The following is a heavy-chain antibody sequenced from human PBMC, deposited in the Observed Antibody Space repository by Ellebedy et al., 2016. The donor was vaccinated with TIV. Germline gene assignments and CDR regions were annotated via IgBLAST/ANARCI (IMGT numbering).Heavy chain of an antibody. CDR3: ARVRRRDRGPPGWDS. V-gene: IGHV4-31*03. D-gene: IGHD6-19*01. CDR2: FYYSGST. CDR1: GGSISSAGYY. J-gene: IGHJ4*02. Sequence: SETLSLXYSVSGGSISSAGYYWTSFRQHPGKGQEWIGSFYYSGSTYYNLSLKSRVTISVDTSKNQLSLKLSSVTAADTAVYYCARVRRRDRGPPGWDSWGQGTLVTVSS.